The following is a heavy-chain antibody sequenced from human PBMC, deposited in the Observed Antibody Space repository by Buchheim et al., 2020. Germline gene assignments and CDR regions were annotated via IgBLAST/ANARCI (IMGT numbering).Heavy chain of an antibody. CDR2: ISSGGDT. Sequence: VQLLQSGGGLVQPGGSLRLSCAASGFNASSLYVGWLRQAPGKGPEWVSLISSGGDTYSADSVKGRFAISRDDSENTVILQMSSLTPEDTAIYYCVTSVVRAMRGEYWGQGTL. J-gene: IGHJ4*02. CDR1: GFNASSLY. V-gene: IGHV3-66*02. CDR3: VTSVVRAMRGEY. D-gene: IGHD1-26*01.